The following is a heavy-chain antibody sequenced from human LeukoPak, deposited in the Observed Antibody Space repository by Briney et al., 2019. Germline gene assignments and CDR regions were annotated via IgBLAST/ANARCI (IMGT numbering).Heavy chain of an antibody. Sequence: ASVKVSCKASGYTFTSYDISWVRQATGQGLEWMGWMNPNSGNTGYAQKFQGRVTITRNTSISTAYMELRSLRSDDTAVYYCARGLQENLAWLQAFSAFDIWGQGTTVTVSS. J-gene: IGHJ3*02. V-gene: IGHV1-8*03. D-gene: IGHD6-19*01. CDR2: MNPNSGNT. CDR3: ARGLQENLAWLQAFSAFDI. CDR1: GYTFTSYD.